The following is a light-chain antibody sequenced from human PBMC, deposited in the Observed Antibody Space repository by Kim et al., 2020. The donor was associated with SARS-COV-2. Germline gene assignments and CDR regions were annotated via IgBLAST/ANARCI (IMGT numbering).Light chain of an antibody. CDR2: DGS. V-gene: IGKV3-15*01. CDR1: QSVSSK. Sequence: EIEMTQSPATLSVSPGDRATLSCRASQSVSSKLAWYQQRPGQAPRLLIYDGSIRATGIPARFSGSGSGTEFTLTISSLQSEDFAVYYCQQYHNWPPWTFGQGTKVDIK. J-gene: IGKJ1*01. CDR3: QQYHNWPPWT.